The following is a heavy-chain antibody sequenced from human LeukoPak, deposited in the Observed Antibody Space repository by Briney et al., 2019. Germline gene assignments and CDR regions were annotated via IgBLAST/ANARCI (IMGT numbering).Heavy chain of an antibody. CDR1: GFTVSSNY. D-gene: IGHD2-2*01. J-gene: IGHJ4*02. CDR2: IYSGGST. CDR3: ARVFDCSSTSCYYPRAYYFDY. Sequence: GGSLRLSCAASGFTVSSNYMSWVRQAPGKGLEWVSVIYSGGSTYYADSVKGRFTISRDNFKNTLYLQMNNLRAEDTAVYYCARVFDCSSTSCYYPRAYYFDYWGQGTLVTVSS. V-gene: IGHV3-53*01.